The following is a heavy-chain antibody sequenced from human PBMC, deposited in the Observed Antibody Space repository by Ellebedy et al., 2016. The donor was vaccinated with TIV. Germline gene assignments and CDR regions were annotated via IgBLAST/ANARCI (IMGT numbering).Heavy chain of an antibody. CDR3: AKHLRYSDWRILDL. J-gene: IGHJ5*02. V-gene: IGHV4-39*01. CDR2: IFHSGTT. D-gene: IGHD3-9*01. CDR1: RVSITDPTYY. Sequence: MPSETLSLTCTVSRVSITDPTYYWAWLRQPPGKGLDWLGTIFHSGTTYKSPALSSRGSMSVDTSRNQFSLDLKSVTAADTAVYYCAKHLRYSDWRILDLWGPGILVAVSS.